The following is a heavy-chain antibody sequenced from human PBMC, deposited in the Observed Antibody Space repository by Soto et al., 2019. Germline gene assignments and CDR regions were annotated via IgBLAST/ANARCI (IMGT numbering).Heavy chain of an antibody. Sequence: SLRLSCAASGFTFSSYGMHWVRQAPGKGLEWVAVIWYDGSNKYYADSVKGRFTISRDNSKNTLYLQMNSLRAEDTAVYYCARERSGFWSGYYGPDYWGQGTLVTVSS. D-gene: IGHD3-3*01. CDR2: IWYDGSNK. CDR3: ARERSGFWSGYYGPDY. V-gene: IGHV3-33*01. J-gene: IGHJ4*02. CDR1: GFTFSSYG.